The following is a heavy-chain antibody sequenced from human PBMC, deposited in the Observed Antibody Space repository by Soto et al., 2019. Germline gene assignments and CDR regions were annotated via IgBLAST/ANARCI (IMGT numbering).Heavy chain of an antibody. J-gene: IGHJ6*02. V-gene: IGHV1-69*01. CDR3: ARAPDTAMVNYYYGMDV. Sequence: QVQLVQSGAEVKKPGSSVKVSCKASGGTFSSYAISWVRQAPGQGLEWMGGIIPIFGTANYAQKFQGRVTITADESPSTAYMELSSLRSEDPAVYYCARAPDTAMVNYYYGMDVWGQGTTVTVSS. CDR1: GGTFSSYA. CDR2: IIPIFGTA. D-gene: IGHD5-18*01.